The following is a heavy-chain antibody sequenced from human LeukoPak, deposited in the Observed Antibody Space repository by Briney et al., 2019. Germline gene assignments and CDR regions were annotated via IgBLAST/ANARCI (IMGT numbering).Heavy chain of an antibody. CDR1: GGTFSSYA. J-gene: IGHJ6*03. D-gene: IGHD6-13*01. CDR3: ARVIEYSSSQSYYYYMDV. CDR2: INPIFDSA. V-gene: IGHV1-69*13. Sequence: ASVKVSCKASGGTFSSYAISWVRQAPGQGLEWMGGINPIFDSANYAQKFQGRVTITADESTSTAYMELRSLRSEDTAVYYCARVIEYSSSQSYYYYMDVWGKGTTVTVSS.